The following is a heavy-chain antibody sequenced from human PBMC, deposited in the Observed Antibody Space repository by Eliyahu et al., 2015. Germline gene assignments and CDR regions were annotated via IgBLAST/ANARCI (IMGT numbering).Heavy chain of an antibody. CDR1: XXTFSSYG. CDR3: AKELGSGWYPFDY. D-gene: IGHD6-19*01. CDR2: ISYDGSNK. J-gene: IGHJ4*02. V-gene: IGHV3-30*18. Sequence: QVQLVESGGGVVQPGXSLXLSCAASXXTFSSYGMHWVRQAPGKGVEWVAVISYDGSNKYYADSVKGRFTISRDNSKNTLYLQMNSLRAEDTAVYYCAKELGSGWYPFDYWGQGTLVTVSS.